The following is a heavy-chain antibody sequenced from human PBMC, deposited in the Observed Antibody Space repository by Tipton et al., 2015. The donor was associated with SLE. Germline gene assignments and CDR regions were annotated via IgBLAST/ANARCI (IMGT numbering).Heavy chain of an antibody. CDR3: ARRLGAFDI. J-gene: IGHJ3*02. CDR1: GGSIGSSSYY. Sequence: LRLSCTVSGGSIGSSSYYWGWIRQPPGKGLEWIGSIYYSGSTYYNPSLKSRVTISVDTSKNQFSLKLSSVTAADTAVYYCARRLGAFDIWGQGTMVTVSS. D-gene: IGHD3-16*01. CDR2: IYYSGST. V-gene: IGHV4-39*01.